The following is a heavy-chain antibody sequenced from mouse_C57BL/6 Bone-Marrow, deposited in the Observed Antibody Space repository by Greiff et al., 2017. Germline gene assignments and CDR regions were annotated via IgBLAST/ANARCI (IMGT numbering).Heavy chain of an antibody. CDR1: GYTFTSYW. D-gene: IGHD4-1*01. V-gene: IGHV1-50*01. Sequence: QVQLQQPGAELVKPGASVKLSCKASGYTFTSYWMQWVKQRPGQGLEWIGEIDPSDSNTNYNQKFKGKATLTVDTSSSAAYMQLSSLTSEDSAVYYCARETGYYFAYWGQGTPLTVSS. CDR2: IDPSDSNT. J-gene: IGHJ2*01. CDR3: ARETGYYFAY.